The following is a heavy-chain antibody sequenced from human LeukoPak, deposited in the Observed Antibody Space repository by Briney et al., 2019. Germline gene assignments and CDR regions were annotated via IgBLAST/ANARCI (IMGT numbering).Heavy chain of an antibody. CDR3: ARGRYLLGYCTSTSCHGRDC. CDR1: GYTFTIYD. CDR2: MNPNSGNT. D-gene: IGHD2-2*01. V-gene: IGHV1-8*01. Sequence: ASVKVSCKASGYTFTIYDINRVRQATGQGREWMGWMNPNSGNTGYAQKFQGRVTMTRNTSISTAYMELSSLRSEDTAVYYCARGRYLLGYCTSTSCHGRDCWGQGTLVTVSS. J-gene: IGHJ4*02.